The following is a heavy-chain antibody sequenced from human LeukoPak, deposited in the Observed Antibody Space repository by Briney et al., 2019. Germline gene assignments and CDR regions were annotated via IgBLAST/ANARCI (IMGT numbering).Heavy chain of an antibody. CDR2: IYSSGST. J-gene: IGHJ3*02. CDR3: ARKTGDSFDI. Sequence: SETLSLTCTVSGDSISGYYWSCIRQPPGQGLEWIGYIYSSGSTYYNPSLKSRVTISADTSKNQFSLKLSSVTAADTAVYYCARKTGDSFDIWGQGTMVTVSS. V-gene: IGHV4-59*01. CDR1: GDSISGYY. D-gene: IGHD3-9*01.